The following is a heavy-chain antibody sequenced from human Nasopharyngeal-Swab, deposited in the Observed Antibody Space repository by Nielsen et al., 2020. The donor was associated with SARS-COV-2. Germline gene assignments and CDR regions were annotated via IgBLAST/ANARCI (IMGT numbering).Heavy chain of an antibody. CDR2: MFSDGSSK. Sequence: GESLKISCAASGFTFSNNGMLWVRQAPGKGLELVALMFSDGSSKYYGDSVQGRFTISSDNSKSTFYLQMNGLRVEDTAVYYCARAHRTKAFDVWGQGTMVTVSS. V-gene: IGHV3-33*01. J-gene: IGHJ3*01. CDR1: GFTFSNNG. CDR3: ARAHRTKAFDV.